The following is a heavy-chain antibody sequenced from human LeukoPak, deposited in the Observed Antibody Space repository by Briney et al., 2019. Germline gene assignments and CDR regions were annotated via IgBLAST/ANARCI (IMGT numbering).Heavy chain of an antibody. Sequence: PGRSLRLSCAASGFTFSSYAMHWVRQAPGKGLEWVAVISYDGSNKYYADSVKGRFTIPRDNSKNTLYLQMNSLRAEDTAVYYCARVSPMVRGVIIAGLFDYWGQGTLVTVSS. CDR2: ISYDGSNK. V-gene: IGHV3-30*04. CDR1: GFTFSSYA. CDR3: ARVSPMVRGVIIAGLFDY. J-gene: IGHJ4*02. D-gene: IGHD3-10*01.